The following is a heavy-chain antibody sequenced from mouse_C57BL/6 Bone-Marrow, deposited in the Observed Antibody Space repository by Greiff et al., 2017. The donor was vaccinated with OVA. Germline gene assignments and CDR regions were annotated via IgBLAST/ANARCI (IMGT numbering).Heavy chain of an antibody. CDR2: IHPSDSDT. Sequence: QVHVKQPGAELVKPGASVKVSCKASGYTFTSYWMHWVKQRPGQGLEWIGRIHPSDSDTNYNQKFKGKATLTVDKSSSTAYMQLSSLTSEGSAVYYGAGGGTTVVAHYYAMDYWGQGTSVTVSS. CDR1: GYTFTSYW. J-gene: IGHJ4*01. CDR3: AGGGTTVVAHYYAMDY. D-gene: IGHD1-1*01. V-gene: IGHV1-74*01.